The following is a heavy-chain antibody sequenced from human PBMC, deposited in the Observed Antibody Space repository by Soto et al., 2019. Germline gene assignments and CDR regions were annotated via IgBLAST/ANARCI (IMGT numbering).Heavy chain of an antibody. CDR2: VYTSGST. D-gene: IGHD1-26*01. CDR1: GGSISSYY. J-gene: IGHJ4*02. V-gene: IGHV4-4*07. CDR3: ARGGSYYAYFDY. Sequence: SETLSLTCTVSGGSISSYYWSWIRQPAGKGLEWIGRVYTSGSTNYNPSLKSRVTMSVDTSKNQFSLKLSSVTAADTAVYYCARGGSYYAYFDYWGQGTLVTVSS.